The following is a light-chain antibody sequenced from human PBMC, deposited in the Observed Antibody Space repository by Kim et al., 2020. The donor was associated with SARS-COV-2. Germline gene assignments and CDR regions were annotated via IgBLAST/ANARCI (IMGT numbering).Light chain of an antibody. V-gene: IGKV1-9*01. Sequence: EAMGDRVTITCRASQDIDNYLGWYQQKVGKAPKLLIYAASTLQSGVPSRFSGRGSGTDFTLTINNLQPEDFATYYCQQLKKYPLSFGGGTKVDIK. CDR1: QDIDNY. CDR3: QQLKKYPLS. CDR2: AAS. J-gene: IGKJ4*01.